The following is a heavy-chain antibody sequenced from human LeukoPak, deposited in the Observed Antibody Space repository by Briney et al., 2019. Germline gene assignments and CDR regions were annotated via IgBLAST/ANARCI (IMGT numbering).Heavy chain of an antibody. CDR2: TSDDGGKK. D-gene: IGHD1-1*01. CDR1: GFTFSTYG. Sequence: GGSLRLSCAASGFTFSTYGMHWVRRAPGKGLEWVAFTSDDGGKKYYADSAKGRFTISRDNSKNTLYLQMNSLRAEDTAVYNCAYDLVAHFDPWGQGTLVTVSS. V-gene: IGHV3-30*03. CDR3: AYDLVAHFDP. J-gene: IGHJ5*02.